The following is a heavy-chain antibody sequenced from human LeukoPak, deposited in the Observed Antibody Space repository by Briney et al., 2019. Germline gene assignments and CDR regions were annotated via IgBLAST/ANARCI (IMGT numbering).Heavy chain of an antibody. CDR2: INPNSGGT. D-gene: IGHD1-26*01. J-gene: IGHJ4*02. Sequence: ASVKVSFKASGYIFTDFYLHWVRQAPGQGLEWVGWINPNSGGTNFAQKFQGRVTMTRDTSISTAYMELSRLRSDDTAVYYCARGSLVGTSFDYFDYWGQGTLVTVSS. V-gene: IGHV1-2*02. CDR1: GYIFTDFY. CDR3: ARGSLVGTSFDYFDY.